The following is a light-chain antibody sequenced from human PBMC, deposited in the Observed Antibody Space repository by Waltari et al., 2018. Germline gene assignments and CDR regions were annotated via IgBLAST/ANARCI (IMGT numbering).Light chain of an antibody. CDR2: DKN. CDR1: SLRSYY. CDR3: HSRDASGVGGT. J-gene: IGLJ2*01. Sequence: TQDPAVSVAMGQTVRNTCQGDSLRSYYASWYQQRPGQAPIPVIYDKNSRPSGVPDRFSASSSDNTASLTITGAQAEDEAYYYCHSRDASGVGGTFGGGTKLTVL. V-gene: IGLV3-19*01.